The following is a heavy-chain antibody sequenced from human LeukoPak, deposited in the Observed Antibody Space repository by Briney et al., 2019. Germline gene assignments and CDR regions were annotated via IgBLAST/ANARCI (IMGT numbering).Heavy chain of an antibody. V-gene: IGHV3-23*01. CDR2: ISGSGGST. Sequence: GGSLRLSCAASGFTFSSYGMSWVRQAPGKGLEWVSAISGSGGSTYYADSVKGRFTISRDNSKNTLYLQMNSLRAEDTAVYYCARDLLYNNSPGLEYWGQGTLVTVSS. D-gene: IGHD3-10*01. J-gene: IGHJ4*02. CDR3: ARDLLYNNSPGLEY. CDR1: GFTFSSYG.